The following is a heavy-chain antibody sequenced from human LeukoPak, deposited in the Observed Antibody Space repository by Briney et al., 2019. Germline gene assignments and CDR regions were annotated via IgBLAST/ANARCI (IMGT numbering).Heavy chain of an antibody. CDR3: ARVAAEVVGVPGAIGFGWLRRDYYYMDV. V-gene: IGHV3-53*01. Sequence: PGGSLRLSCAASGFTVSNNYMSWVRQAPGKGLEWVSVIYSGGSTYYADSVKGRFTISRDNSKNTLYLQMNSLRAEDTAVYYCARVAAEVVGVPGAIGFGWLRRDYYYMDVWGKGTTVTVSS. J-gene: IGHJ6*03. CDR2: IYSGGST. CDR1: GFTVSNNY. D-gene: IGHD2-2*02.